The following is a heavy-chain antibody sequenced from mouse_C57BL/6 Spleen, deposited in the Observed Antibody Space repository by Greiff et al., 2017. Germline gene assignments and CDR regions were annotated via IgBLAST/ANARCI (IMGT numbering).Heavy chain of an antibody. D-gene: IGHD1-1*01. V-gene: IGHV1-59*01. J-gene: IGHJ2*01. Sequence: VKLKQPGAELVRPGTSVNLSCKASGYTFTSYWMHWVKQRPGQGLEWIGVIDPSDSYTNYNQKFKGKATVTVDTSSSTAYMQLSSLTSEDSAVYYCARATVVAEDYWGQGTTLTVSS. CDR1: GYTFTSYW. CDR3: ARATVVAEDY. CDR2: IDPSDSYT.